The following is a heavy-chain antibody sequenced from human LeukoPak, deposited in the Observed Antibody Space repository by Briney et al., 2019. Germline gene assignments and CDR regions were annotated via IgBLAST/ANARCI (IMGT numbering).Heavy chain of an antibody. D-gene: IGHD3-10*01. CDR3: AKGYYGSGIGID. CDR2: ISSSSSTI. Sequence: GGSLRLPCAASGFTFSSNSMNWVRQAPGKGLEWVSYISSSSSTIYYADSVKGRFTISRDNSKNSLYLQMNSLRTEDTALYYCAKGYYGSGIGIDWGQGTLVTVSS. V-gene: IGHV3-48*04. CDR1: GFTFSSNS. J-gene: IGHJ4*02.